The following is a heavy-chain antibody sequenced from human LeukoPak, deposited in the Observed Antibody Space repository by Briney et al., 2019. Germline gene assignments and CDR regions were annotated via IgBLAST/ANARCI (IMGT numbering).Heavy chain of an antibody. CDR1: GGSISGISYY. Sequence: SETLSLTSTVSGGSISGISYYWGWTRQPPGKGLEWNGSIYYSGSTYYNPSLKSRVPISVDTSKKQFSLKLSSVTAADTAVYYCAREYYYGSGSYLLDYWGKGTLVTVSS. CDR2: IYYSGST. D-gene: IGHD3-10*01. J-gene: IGHJ4*02. CDR3: AREYYYGSGSYLLDY. V-gene: IGHV4-39*07.